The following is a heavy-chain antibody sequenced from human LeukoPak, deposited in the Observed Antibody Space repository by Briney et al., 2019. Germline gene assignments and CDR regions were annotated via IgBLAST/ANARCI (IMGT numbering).Heavy chain of an antibody. CDR3: ARGAMVRGANYYFDY. CDR2: IRSMAHGGTT. D-gene: IGHD3-10*01. Sequence: GGSLRLSCTASGFAFGDYGMTWVRQAPGKGLEWVSFIRSMAHGGTTEYVASVKGRFTISRDDSKGIAYLQMSSLKTGDTAVYYCARGAMVRGANYYFDYWGQGALVTASS. J-gene: IGHJ4*02. V-gene: IGHV3-49*04. CDR1: GFAFGDYG.